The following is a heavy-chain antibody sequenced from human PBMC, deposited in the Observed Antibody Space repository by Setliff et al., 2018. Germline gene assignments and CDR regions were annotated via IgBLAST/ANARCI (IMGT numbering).Heavy chain of an antibody. CDR2: IKTFSFKA. V-gene: IGHV1-18*01. CDR3: ARFRVSSGGYNYYAMDV. Sequence: ASVKVSCKASGYTSVNYGINWVRQAPGQGLEWVGWIKTFSFKANYAQKLQDRVTITTDTSTATVYMELRGLRSDDTATYYCARFRVSSGGYNYYAMDVWGQGTTVTVSS. D-gene: IGHD1-26*01. J-gene: IGHJ6*02. CDR1: GYTSVNYG.